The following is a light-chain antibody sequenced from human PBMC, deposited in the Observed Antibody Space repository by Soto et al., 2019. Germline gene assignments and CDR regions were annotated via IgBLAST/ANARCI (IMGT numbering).Light chain of an antibody. CDR1: DNMVYSSDNKNY. CDR2: WAS. CDR3: QQYSNWPKT. V-gene: IGKV4-1*01. Sequence: DIVLTHSPDSLCVPLGPKSTINCKSTDNMVYSSDNKNYLSWYQQRPGQPPKLLFYWASTRESGVPDRFSGSGSGTEFTLTISSLQSEDSAVYFCQQYSNWPKTFGQGTKVDI. J-gene: IGKJ1*01.